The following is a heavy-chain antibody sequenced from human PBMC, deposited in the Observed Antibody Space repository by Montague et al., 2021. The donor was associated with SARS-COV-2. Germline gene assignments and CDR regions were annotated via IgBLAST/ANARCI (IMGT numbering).Heavy chain of an antibody. CDR2: IYSGGSST. Sequence: SLRLSCAASGFTFSSYAMSWVRQAPGKGLEWVSVIYSGGSSTYYADSVKGRFTISRDNSKNTLYLQMNSLRAEDTAVYYCARGGTYYDFWSGYQNYYYGMDVWGQGTTVTVSS. CDR1: GFTFSSYA. V-gene: IGHV3-23*03. CDR3: ARGGTYYDFWSGYQNYYYGMDV. J-gene: IGHJ6*02. D-gene: IGHD3-3*01.